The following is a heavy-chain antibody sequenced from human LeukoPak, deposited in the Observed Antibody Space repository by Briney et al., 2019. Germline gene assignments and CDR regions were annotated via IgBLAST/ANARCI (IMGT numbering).Heavy chain of an antibody. Sequence: SETLSLTCTVSGGSISSYYWSWIRQSPGKGLEWIGYIYYSGSTNYNPSLKSRVTISVDTSKNQFSLKLSSVTAADTAVYYCARDLAQGWFDPWGQGTLVTVSS. CDR2: IYYSGST. CDR3: ARDLAQGWFDP. V-gene: IGHV4-59*01. J-gene: IGHJ5*02. CDR1: GGSISSYY.